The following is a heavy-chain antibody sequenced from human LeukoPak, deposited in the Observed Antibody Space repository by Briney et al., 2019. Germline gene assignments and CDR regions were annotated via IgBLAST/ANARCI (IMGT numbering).Heavy chain of an antibody. Sequence: GGSLRLSCAASGFTFSSFGMYWVRQAPGKGLEWVAVIWYDGSNDDYADSVKGRFTISRDNSKNTLYLQMNSLRAEDTAVYYCAKGPGYYDFWSGYSGQTYFDYWGQGTLVTVSS. CDR1: GFTFSSFG. CDR2: IWYDGSND. V-gene: IGHV3-33*06. CDR3: AKGPGYYDFWSGYSGQTYFDY. D-gene: IGHD3-3*01. J-gene: IGHJ4*02.